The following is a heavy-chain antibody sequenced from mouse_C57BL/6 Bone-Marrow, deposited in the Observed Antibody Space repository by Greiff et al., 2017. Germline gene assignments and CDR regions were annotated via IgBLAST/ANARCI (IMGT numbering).Heavy chain of an antibody. CDR1: GYTFPSYW. J-gene: IGHJ3*01. Sequence: QVQLQQPGAELVKPGASVKLSCKASGYTFPSYWMQWVKQRPGQGLEWIGEIDPSDSYTNYTPKFKGKATLTVDTSSSTAYMQRSSLTSEDSSVYYCAPLDSAGYVMVYWGQGTLVTVSA. CDR3: APLDSAGYVMVY. D-gene: IGHD3-2*02. V-gene: IGHV1-50*01. CDR2: IDPSDSYT.